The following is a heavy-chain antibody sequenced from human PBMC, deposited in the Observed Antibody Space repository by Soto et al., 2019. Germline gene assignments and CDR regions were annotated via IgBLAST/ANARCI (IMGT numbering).Heavy chain of an antibody. D-gene: IGHD3-3*01. CDR2: ISAYNGNT. Sequence: CKTPGYANTIYLVGRGHLAPGQGLAWMGWISAYNGNTNYAQKLQGRVTMTTATSTSTAYMELRSLRSDDTAVYYCARVDRALFGVVTEGYYYVLEFWGKGSTV. J-gene: IGHJ6*01. CDR1: GYANTIYL. CDR3: ARVDRALFGVVTEGYYYVLEF. V-gene: IGHV1-18*04.